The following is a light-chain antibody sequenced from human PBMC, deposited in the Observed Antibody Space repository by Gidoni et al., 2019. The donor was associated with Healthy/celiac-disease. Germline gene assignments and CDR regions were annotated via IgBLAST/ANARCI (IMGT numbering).Light chain of an antibody. CDR2: DVS. CDR1: SSDGGGYNY. V-gene: IGLV2-14*03. J-gene: IGLJ2*01. CDR3: RSYTSSSTVV. Sequence: QSALTQPASVSGSPGQSITISCTGTSSDGGGYNYVSWYQQHPGKAPKLMIYDVSNRPSGVSNLFSGSKSGTPSSLPISGLQAEDEADYYCRSYTSSSTVVFGGGTKLTVL.